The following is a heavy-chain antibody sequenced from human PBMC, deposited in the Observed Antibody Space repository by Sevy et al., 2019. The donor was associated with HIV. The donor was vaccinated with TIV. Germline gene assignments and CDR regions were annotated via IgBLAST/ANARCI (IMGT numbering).Heavy chain of an antibody. J-gene: IGHJ4*02. CDR1: GGSISSYY. V-gene: IGHV4-4*07. Sequence: SETLSLTCTVSGGSISSYYWSWIRQPAGKGLEWIGRIYTSGSTNYNPSLKSRVTMSVDTSKNQFSLKLSSVTAADTAVYYCARGGRDGYNWRPYYFDYWGQGTLVTVSS. CDR3: ARGGRDGYNWRPYYFDY. CDR2: IYTSGST. D-gene: IGHD5-12*01.